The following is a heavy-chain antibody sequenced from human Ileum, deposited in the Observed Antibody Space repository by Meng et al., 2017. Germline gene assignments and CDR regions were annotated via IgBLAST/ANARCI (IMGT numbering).Heavy chain of an antibody. CDR2: ISPYNGNT. CDR1: GYTFTSSG. V-gene: IGHV1-18*01. CDR3: ARGDSSNRGFDY. D-gene: IGHD6-19*01. J-gene: IGHJ4*02. Sequence: QGQPVQSGAGVKKPGASVKVSCKASGYTFTSSGLSWVRQAPGQGLEWMGWISPYNGNTNYAQKVQGRLTVTTDTSTSTAYMELRSLRSADTAVYYCARGDSSNRGFDYWGQGTLVTVSS.